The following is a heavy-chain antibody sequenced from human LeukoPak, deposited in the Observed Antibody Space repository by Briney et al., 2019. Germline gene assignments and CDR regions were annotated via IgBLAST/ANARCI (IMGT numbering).Heavy chain of an antibody. V-gene: IGHV4-31*03. CDR3: ARQGHYDFWSGYDY. D-gene: IGHD3-3*01. CDR1: GGSISSGGYY. CDR2: IYYSGST. Sequence: SETLSLTCTVSGGSISSGGYYWSWIRQHPGKGLEWIGYIYYSGSTYYNPSLKSRVTISVDTSKNQFSLKLSSVTAADTAVYYCARQGHYDFWSGYDYWGQGTLVTVSS. J-gene: IGHJ4*02.